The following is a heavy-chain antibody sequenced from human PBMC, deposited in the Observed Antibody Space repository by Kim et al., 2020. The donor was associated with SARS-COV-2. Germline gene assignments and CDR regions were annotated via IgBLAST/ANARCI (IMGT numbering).Heavy chain of an antibody. CDR3: ARFEGYGMDV. CDR2: SYI. D-gene: IGHD3-9*01. V-gene: IGHV3-21*01. J-gene: IGHJ6*02. Sequence: SYIYDADAAKGRCTISRDNAKSSLLLQRNSLRVEDTGVYYCARFEGYGMDVWGQGTTVTVSS.